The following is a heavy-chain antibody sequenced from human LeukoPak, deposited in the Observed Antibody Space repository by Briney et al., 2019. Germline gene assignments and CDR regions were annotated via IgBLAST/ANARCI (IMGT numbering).Heavy chain of an antibody. V-gene: IGHV3-7*01. CDR3: ARVSWHDNGANWEIDY. CDR1: GFTFSSYW. D-gene: IGHD4/OR15-4a*01. J-gene: IGHJ4*02. CDR2: IKQDGSEK. Sequence: GGSLRLSCAASGFTFSSYWMSWVRQAPGKGLEWVANIKQDGSEKYYVDSVKGRFTISRDNAKNSLYLQMNSLRAEDTAVYYCARVSWHDNGANWEIDYWGQGTLATVSS.